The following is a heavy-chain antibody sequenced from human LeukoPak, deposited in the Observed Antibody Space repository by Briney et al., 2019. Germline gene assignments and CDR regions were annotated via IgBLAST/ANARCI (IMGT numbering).Heavy chain of an antibody. V-gene: IGHV1-2*02. CDR1: GYTFTGYY. CDR2: TNPNSGGT. J-gene: IGHJ4*02. Sequence: ASVKVSCKASGYTFTGYYMHWVRQAPGQGLEWMGWTNPNSGGTNYAQKFQGRVTMTRDTSISTAYMELSRLRSDDTAVYYCARAQYYDFWSGYYSVDNYFDYWGQGTLVTVSS. D-gene: IGHD3-3*01. CDR3: ARAQYYDFWSGYYSVDNYFDY.